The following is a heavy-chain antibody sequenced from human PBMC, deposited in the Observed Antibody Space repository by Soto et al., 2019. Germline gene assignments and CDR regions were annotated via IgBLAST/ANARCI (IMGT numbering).Heavy chain of an antibody. CDR3: ASVRISYHGWDV. V-gene: IGHV3-48*02. CDR2: TSSSGTTI. D-gene: IGHD2-15*01. Sequence: EVQLVESGGGLVQPGGSLSLSCAAAGFAFSSYSMNWVRQAPGKGPEWVAYTSSSGTTIYYADSVKGRYTISRDNVKDSLYLQMSGLRDEDTAVYSGASVRISYHGWDVWGQGTTVTVSS. CDR1: GFAFSSYS. J-gene: IGHJ6*02.